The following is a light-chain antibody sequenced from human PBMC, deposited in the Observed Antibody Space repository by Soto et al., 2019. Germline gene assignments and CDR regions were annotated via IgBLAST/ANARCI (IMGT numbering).Light chain of an antibody. CDR3: QHYNNWPPWT. CDR2: GAS. V-gene: IGKV3-15*01. CDR1: QSVSSN. J-gene: IGKJ1*01. Sequence: EIVMTQSPATLSVSPGERATLSCRASQSVSSNLAWYPQKPGQAPRLLIYGASTRATGIPARFRGSGSGTEFTLTISSLQSEDFAIDYCQHYNNWPPWTFGQGTKVEIK.